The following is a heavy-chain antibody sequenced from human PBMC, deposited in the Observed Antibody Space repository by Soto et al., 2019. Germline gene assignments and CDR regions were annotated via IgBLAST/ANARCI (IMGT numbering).Heavy chain of an antibody. Sequence: QVQLQESGPGLVKPSQTLSLTCTVSGGSISSGGYYWSWIRQHPGKGLEWIGYIYYSGSTYYNPSLESRVTISVDTSKNQLSLKLSSVTAADTAVYYCARDSRANGYGMDVWGQGTTVTVSS. CDR3: ARDSRANGYGMDV. V-gene: IGHV4-31*03. CDR1: GGSISSGGYY. CDR2: IYYSGST. J-gene: IGHJ6*02.